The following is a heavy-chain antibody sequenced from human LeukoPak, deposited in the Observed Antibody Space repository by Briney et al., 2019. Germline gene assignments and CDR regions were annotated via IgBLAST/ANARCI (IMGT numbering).Heavy chain of an antibody. Sequence: SVKVSCKASGGSFSNNAISWVRQAPGQGLEWMGEIIPIFGTADYAQKFQGRVTITADKSTNTAYMDLSRLRSEDTALYYCAYGRTEADMFTMIRRDILWYWGQGTLVIVSA. J-gene: IGHJ4*02. D-gene: IGHD3-10*01. V-gene: IGHV1-69*06. CDR3: AYGRTEADMFTMIRRDILWY. CDR2: IIPIFGTA. CDR1: GGSFSNNA.